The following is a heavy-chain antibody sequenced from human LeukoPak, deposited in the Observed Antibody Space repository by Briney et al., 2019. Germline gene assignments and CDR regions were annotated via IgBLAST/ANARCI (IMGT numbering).Heavy chain of an antibody. CDR1: GASFSSYS. CDR2: IYYIGST. J-gene: IGHJ5*02. Sequence: SEPLSLTCTVSGASFSSYSWSWIRQPPGKGLEWIGDIYYIGSTNYNPSLESRVTISIDTSKSQFSLKLSSVTAADTAVYYCARGRYSSGPWGQGTLVTVSS. V-gene: IGHV4-59*01. D-gene: IGHD6-19*01. CDR3: ARGRYSSGP.